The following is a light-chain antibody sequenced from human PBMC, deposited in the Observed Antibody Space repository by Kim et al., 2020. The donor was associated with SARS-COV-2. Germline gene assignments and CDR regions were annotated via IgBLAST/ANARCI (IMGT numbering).Light chain of an antibody. J-gene: IGLJ2*01. V-gene: IGLV2-14*01. Sequence: QSVLTQPASVSGSPGQSITISCTGTSSDIGSYNYVSWYQQYPGKAPKLVIYEVTNRPTGVSNRFSGSKSDNTASLTISGLQAEDEADYYCSSYTSSTTVFGGGTQLTVL. CDR1: SSDIGSYNY. CDR3: SSYTSSTTV. CDR2: EVT.